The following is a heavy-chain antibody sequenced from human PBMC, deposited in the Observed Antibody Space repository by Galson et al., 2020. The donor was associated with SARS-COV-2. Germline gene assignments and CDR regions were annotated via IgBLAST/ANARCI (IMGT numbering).Heavy chain of an antibody. V-gene: IGHV3-30*18. CDR3: AKGGGGYCSGGSCYRHYFDY. CDR1: GFTFSSYG. CDR2: ISYDGSNK. Sequence: TGGSLRLSCAASGFTFSSYGMHWVRQAPGKGLEWVAVISYDGSNKYYADSVKGRFTISRDNSKNTLSLQMNSLRAEDTAVYYGAKGGGGYCSGGSCYRHYFDYWGQGTLVTVSS. D-gene: IGHD2-15*01. J-gene: IGHJ4*02.